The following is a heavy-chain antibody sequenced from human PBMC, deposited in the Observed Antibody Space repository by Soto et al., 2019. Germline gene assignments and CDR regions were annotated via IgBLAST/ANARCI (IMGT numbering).Heavy chain of an antibody. CDR1: GYTFTSYD. CDR2: MNPNSGNT. Sequence: ASVKVSCKASGYTFTSYDINWVRQATGQGLEWMGWMNPNSGNTGYAQKFQGRVTMTRNTSISTAYMELSSLRSEDTAVYYCARFRAAPYYYYGMAVWGQGTTVTVSS. V-gene: IGHV1-8*01. CDR3: ARFRAAPYYYYGMAV. D-gene: IGHD6-6*01. J-gene: IGHJ6*02.